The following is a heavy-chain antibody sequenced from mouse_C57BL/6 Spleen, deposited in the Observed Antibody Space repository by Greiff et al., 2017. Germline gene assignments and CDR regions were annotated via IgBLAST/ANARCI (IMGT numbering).Heavy chain of an antibody. J-gene: IGHJ2*01. Sequence: VQLKQSVAELVRPGASVKLSCTASGFNIKNTYMHWVKQRPEQGLEWIGRIDPANGNTKYAPKFQGKATITADTSSNTAYLQLSSLTSEDTAIYYCAIIYYDYGGEFDYWGQGTTLTVSS. D-gene: IGHD2-4*01. CDR1: GFNIKNTY. CDR3: AIIYYDYGGEFDY. CDR2: IDPANGNT. V-gene: IGHV14-3*01.